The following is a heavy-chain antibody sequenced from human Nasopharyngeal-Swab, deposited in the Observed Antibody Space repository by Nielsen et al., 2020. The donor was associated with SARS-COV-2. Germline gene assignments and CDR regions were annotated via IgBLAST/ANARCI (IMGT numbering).Heavy chain of an antibody. CDR1: GFTFSSYA. D-gene: IGHD3-16*01. CDR2: ISYDGSNK. Sequence: GESLKISCAASGFTFSSYAMHWVRQAPGKGLEWAAVISYDGSNKYYADSVKGRFTISRDNSKNTLYLQMNSLRAEDTAVYYCARGGSDLWGRGTLVTVSS. CDR3: ARGGSDL. V-gene: IGHV3-30*04. J-gene: IGHJ2*01.